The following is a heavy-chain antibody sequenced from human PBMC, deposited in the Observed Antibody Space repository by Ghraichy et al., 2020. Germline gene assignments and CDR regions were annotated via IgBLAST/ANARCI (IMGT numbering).Heavy chain of an antibody. CDR1: GDSVSSNSAA. CDR2: TYYRSKWYN. D-gene: IGHD3-10*01. Sequence: SQTLSLTCAISGDSVSSNSAAWNWIRQSPSRGLEWLGRTYYRSKWYNDYAVSVKSRITINPDTSKNQFSLQLNSVTPEDTAVYYCARGEGYGSGSYYDPPYYGMDVWGQGTTVTVSS. J-gene: IGHJ6*02. CDR3: ARGEGYGSGSYYDPPYYGMDV. V-gene: IGHV6-1*01.